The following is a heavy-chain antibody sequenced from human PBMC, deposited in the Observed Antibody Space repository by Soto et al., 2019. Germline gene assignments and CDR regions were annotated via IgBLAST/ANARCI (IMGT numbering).Heavy chain of an antibody. CDR2: FIPVFGKT. V-gene: IGHV1-69*01. Sequence: QVQLVQSGAEVKKPGSSVKLSCKASGGTFSSYAINWVRQAPGQGLEWLGWFIPVFGKTNYAQRFQGRVTITADESTTTAYMAVSGLRAEDTAVYYYARAGTYDYDSSGQPEAFEIWGQGTMVTVSS. CDR1: GGTFSSYA. CDR3: ARAGTYDYDSSGQPEAFEI. J-gene: IGHJ3*02. D-gene: IGHD3-22*01.